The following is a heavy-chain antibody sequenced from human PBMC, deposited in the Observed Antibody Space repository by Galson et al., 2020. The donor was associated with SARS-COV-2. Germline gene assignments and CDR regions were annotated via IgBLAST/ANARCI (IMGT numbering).Heavy chain of an antibody. CDR2: IRSKAYGGTT. CDR3: TRSDFWGGYYADY. J-gene: IGHJ4*02. CDR1: GFTFGDYA. Sequence: GGSLRLSCTASGFTFGDYAMSWFRQAPGKGLEWVGFIRSKAYGGTTEYAAPVKGRFTISSDDSKSIAHLQMNSLKTEDTAVYYCTRSDFWGGYYADYWGQGTLVTVSS. D-gene: IGHD3-3*01. V-gene: IGHV3-49*03.